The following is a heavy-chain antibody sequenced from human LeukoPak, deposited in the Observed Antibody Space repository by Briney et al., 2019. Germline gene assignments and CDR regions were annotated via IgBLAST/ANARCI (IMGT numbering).Heavy chain of an antibody. J-gene: IGHJ4*02. V-gene: IGHV3-23*01. Sequence: GGSLRLSCAASGFTFSSYAMSWVRQAPGKGLEWVSAISGSGGSTFYADSVKGRFTISRDNSKNTLYLQMNSLRAEDTAVYYCARTRGYGSGSYFDYWGQGTLVTVSS. CDR3: ARTRGYGSGSYFDY. D-gene: IGHD3-10*01. CDR1: GFTFSSYA. CDR2: ISGSGGST.